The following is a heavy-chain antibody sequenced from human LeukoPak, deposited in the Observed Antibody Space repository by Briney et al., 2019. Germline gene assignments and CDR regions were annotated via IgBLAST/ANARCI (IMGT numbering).Heavy chain of an antibody. J-gene: IGHJ3*02. CDR3: ARVRANYYYDSSGYDAFDI. CDR1: GGSISSYY. Sequence: SETLSLTCTVSGGSISSYYWSWIRQPPGKGLEWIGYIYYNGSTNYNPSLKSRVTISVDTSKNQFSLKLSSVAAADTAVYYCARVRANYYYDSSGYDAFDIWGQGTMVTVSS. CDR2: IYYNGST. V-gene: IGHV4-59*01. D-gene: IGHD3-22*01.